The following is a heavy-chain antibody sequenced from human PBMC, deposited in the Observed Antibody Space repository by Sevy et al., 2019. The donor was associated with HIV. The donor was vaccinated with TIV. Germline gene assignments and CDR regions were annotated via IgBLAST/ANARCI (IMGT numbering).Heavy chain of an antibody. J-gene: IGHJ6*02. Sequence: GGSLRLSCEASGFTFSSYWMSWVRQAPGKGLEWVANIKQDGSEKYYVASVKGRFTISRDNAKNSLYLQMNSLRAEDTAVYYCARCITIFGVVNQYCMDVWGQGTTVTVSS. CDR3: ARCITIFGVVNQYCMDV. V-gene: IGHV3-7*03. CDR1: GFTFSSYW. CDR2: IKQDGSEK. D-gene: IGHD3-3*01.